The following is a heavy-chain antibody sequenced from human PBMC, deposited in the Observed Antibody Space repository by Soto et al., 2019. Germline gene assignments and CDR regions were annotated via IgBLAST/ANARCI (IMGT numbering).Heavy chain of an antibody. Sequence: ASVKVSCKASGYTFTSYYMHWVRQAPGQGLEWMGIINPSGGSTSYAQKFQGRVTMTRDTSTSTVYMELSSLRSEDTAVYYCARDLGVAAKRWRRGAMDVWGQGTTVTVSS. CDR3: ARDLGVAAKRWRRGAMDV. CDR1: GYTFTSYY. CDR2: INPSGGST. V-gene: IGHV1-46*01. D-gene: IGHD2-15*01. J-gene: IGHJ6*02.